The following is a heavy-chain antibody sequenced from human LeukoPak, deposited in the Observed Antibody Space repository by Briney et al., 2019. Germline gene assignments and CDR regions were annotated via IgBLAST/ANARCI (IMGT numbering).Heavy chain of an antibody. J-gene: IGHJ4*02. V-gene: IGHV3-21*01. CDR3: ARGNYGSGSYPD. CDR1: GFTFSSYW. Sequence: AGGSLRLSCAASGFTFSSYWMHWVRHAPGKGLEWVSSISSSSSYIYYADSVKSRFTISRDNAKNSLYLQMNSLRAEDTAVYYCARGNYGSGSYPDWGQGTLVTVSS. CDR2: ISSSSSYI. D-gene: IGHD3-10*01.